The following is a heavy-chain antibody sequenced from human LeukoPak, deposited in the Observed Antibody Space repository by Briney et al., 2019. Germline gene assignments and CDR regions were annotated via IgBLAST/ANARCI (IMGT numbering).Heavy chain of an antibody. J-gene: IGHJ5*02. CDR1: GYSINFGHL. CDR2: INHSGRT. V-gene: IGHV4-38-2*02. CDR3: ARESSAVAHTMIRDWLDP. D-gene: IGHD3-22*01. Sequence: SDTLSLTCDVSGYSINFGHLWGWIRQPPGKGPEWSASINHSGRTYYTPSLKSRVTISVDTLKNQFSLKVTSVTAEDTAMYFCARESSAVAHTMIRDWLDPWGQGTLVTVSS.